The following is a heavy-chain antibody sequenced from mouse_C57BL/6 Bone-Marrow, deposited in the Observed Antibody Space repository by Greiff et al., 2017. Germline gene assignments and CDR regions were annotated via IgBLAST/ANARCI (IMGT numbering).Heavy chain of an antibody. D-gene: IGHD2-10*01. J-gene: IGHJ2*01. Sequence: QVQLKQSGAELARPGASVKLSCKASGYTFTSYGISWVKQRTGQGLEWIGEIFPRSGNTYYNEKFKGKATLTADKSSSTAYMELRSLTSEDATIYFCARLNPYSIDYWGQGTTLTVSS. CDR1: GYTFTSYG. CDR2: IFPRSGNT. V-gene: IGHV1-81*01. CDR3: ARLNPYSIDY.